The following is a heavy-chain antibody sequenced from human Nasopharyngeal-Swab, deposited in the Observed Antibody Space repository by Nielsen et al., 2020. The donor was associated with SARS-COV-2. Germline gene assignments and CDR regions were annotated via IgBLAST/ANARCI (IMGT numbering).Heavy chain of an antibody. Sequence: ASVKVSCKASGYTFTSYYMHWVRQAPGQGLEWMGIINPSGGSTSYAQKFQGRVTMTRDTSTSTVYMELSSLRSEDTAVYYCARGPAIAVYYYYYGMDVWGQGTTVTVSS. CDR1: GYTFTSYY. CDR2: INPSGGST. D-gene: IGHD5-18*01. CDR3: ARGPAIAVYYYYYGMDV. J-gene: IGHJ6*02. V-gene: IGHV1-46*01.